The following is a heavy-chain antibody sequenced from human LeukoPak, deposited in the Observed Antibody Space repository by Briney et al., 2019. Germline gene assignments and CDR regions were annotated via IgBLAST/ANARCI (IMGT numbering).Heavy chain of an antibody. Sequence: SETLSLTCTVSGGSISSSSYYWGWIRQPPGKGLEWIGSIYYSGSTYYNPSLKSRVTISVDTSKNQFSLKLSSVTAADTAVYYCARHMRSSSWTYYYYYYMDVWGKGTTVTISS. D-gene: IGHD6-13*01. CDR2: IYYSGST. CDR3: ARHMRSSSWTYYYYYYMDV. J-gene: IGHJ6*03. CDR1: GGSISSSSYY. V-gene: IGHV4-39*01.